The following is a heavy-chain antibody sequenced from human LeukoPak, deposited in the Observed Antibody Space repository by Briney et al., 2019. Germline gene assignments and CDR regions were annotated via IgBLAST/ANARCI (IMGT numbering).Heavy chain of an antibody. CDR1: GFTFSSYG. D-gene: IGHD5-18*01. V-gene: IGHV3-30*03. CDR2: ISYDGSNK. Sequence: GGSLRLSCAASGFTFSSYGMHWVRQAPGKGLEWVAAISYDGSNKYCADSVKGRFTISRDNSKNTLYLQMNSLKTEDTAVYYCTTDPGYSYGYNYWGQGTLVTVSS. J-gene: IGHJ4*02. CDR3: TTDPGYSYGYNY.